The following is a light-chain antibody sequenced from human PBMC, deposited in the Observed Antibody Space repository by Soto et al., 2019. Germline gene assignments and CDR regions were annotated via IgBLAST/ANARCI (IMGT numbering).Light chain of an antibody. V-gene: IGKV1-9*01. CDR3: QYCGTSRT. J-gene: IGKJ1*01. CDR2: AAS. Sequence: IEMTQSPSSLSVSLGDRVTITCRASQDISSYLAWYQQKPGKAPTLLIYAASTLQSGVPSRFSGSGSGTDFTLTISGLEPEDSAVYYCQYCGTSRTFGQGTQVDIK. CDR1: QDISSY.